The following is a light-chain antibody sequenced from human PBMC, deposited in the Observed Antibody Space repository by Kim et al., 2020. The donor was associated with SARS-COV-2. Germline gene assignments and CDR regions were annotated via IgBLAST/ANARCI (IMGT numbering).Light chain of an antibody. CDR2: ENK. J-gene: IGLJ3*02. CDR3: QSYDGSNHWV. V-gene: IGLV6-57*01. CDR1: SGSIASTY. Sequence: NFMLTQPHSVSESPGKTVTISCTRSSGSIASTYVQWYQQRPGSSPTTVIYENKERPSGVPDRFSGSVDGSSNSASLIISGLKTEDEADYFCQSYDGSNHWVFGGGTKLTVL.